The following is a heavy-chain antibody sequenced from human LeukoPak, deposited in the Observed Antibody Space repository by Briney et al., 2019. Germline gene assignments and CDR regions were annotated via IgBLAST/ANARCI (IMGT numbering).Heavy chain of an antibody. CDR2: INQDGSEK. Sequence: GGSPRLSCAASGFTFSNYWMSWVRQAPGKGLEWVANINQDGSEKYYVDSVKGRFTISRGNARSSLYLQMNSLRVEDTAVYYCARVQGSSGPGIFEYWGRGTLVPVSS. J-gene: IGHJ4*02. CDR3: ARVQGSSGPGIFEY. V-gene: IGHV3-7*01. CDR1: GFTFSNYW. D-gene: IGHD6-19*01.